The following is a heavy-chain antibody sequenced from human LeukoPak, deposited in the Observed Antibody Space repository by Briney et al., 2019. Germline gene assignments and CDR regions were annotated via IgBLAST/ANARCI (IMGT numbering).Heavy chain of an antibody. Sequence: LETLSLTCTVSGGSISSYYWSWIRQPPGKGLEWIGYIYYSGSTNYNPSLKSRVTISVDTSKNQFSLKLSSVTAADTAVYHCARVHGGFWEESPNWFDPWGQGTLVTVSS. CDR1: GGSISSYY. J-gene: IGHJ5*02. V-gene: IGHV4-59*01. D-gene: IGHD3-3*01. CDR3: ARVHGGFWEESPNWFDP. CDR2: IYYSGST.